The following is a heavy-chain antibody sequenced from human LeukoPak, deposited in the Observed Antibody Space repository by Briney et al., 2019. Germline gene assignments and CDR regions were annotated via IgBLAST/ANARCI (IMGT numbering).Heavy chain of an antibody. J-gene: IGHJ4*02. D-gene: IGHD5-12*01. CDR3: AREPTSGREPTSGRPLDY. Sequence: PSETLSLTCTVSGGSISGYFWSWIRQPAGKGLEWIGRIYSSGSNNYNPSLKSRVTISVDTSKNQFSLKLSSVTAADTAVYYCAREPTSGREPTSGRPLDYWGQGTLVTVSS. V-gene: IGHV4-4*07. CDR1: GGSISGYF. CDR2: IYSSGSN.